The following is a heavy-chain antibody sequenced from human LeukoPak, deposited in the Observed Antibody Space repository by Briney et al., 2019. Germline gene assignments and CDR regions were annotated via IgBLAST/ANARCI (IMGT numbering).Heavy chain of an antibody. CDR1: RLTLSTYT. Sequence: QPGGSLRLSCGASRLTLSTYTMNWVRQAPGKGLEWVSHIAGRSDSIYYADSVKGRFTISRDNSKNTLYLQMNSLRAEDTAVYYCAKERYYDFWSGCDYWGQGTLVTVSS. D-gene: IGHD3-3*01. CDR3: AKERYYDFWSGCDY. CDR2: IAGRSDSI. J-gene: IGHJ4*02. V-gene: IGHV3-23*01.